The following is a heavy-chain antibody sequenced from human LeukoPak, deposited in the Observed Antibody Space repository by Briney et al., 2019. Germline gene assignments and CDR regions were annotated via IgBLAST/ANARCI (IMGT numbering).Heavy chain of an antibody. CDR1: GGSIRSSSYY. CDR3: SREGYSCPNWFDT. Sequence: PSETLSLTCTVSGGSIRSSSYYWGWIRQPPGKGLEWIGSIYYNGDTYYNPSFKSRVSMSVDTAKNQISLILTSVTAADTAVYYCSREGYSCPNWFDTWGQGTLVTVSS. D-gene: IGHD4-11*01. V-gene: IGHV4-39*07. J-gene: IGHJ5*02. CDR2: IYYNGDT.